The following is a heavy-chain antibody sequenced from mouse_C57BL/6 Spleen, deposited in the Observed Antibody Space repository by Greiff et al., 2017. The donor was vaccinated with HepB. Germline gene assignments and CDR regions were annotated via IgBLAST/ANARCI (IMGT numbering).Heavy chain of an antibody. Sequence: VQLQQSGAELVKAGASVKMSCKASGYTFTSYWMHWVKQRLGQGLAWFAETNPTNGRTYYNEKLKSKATLTVDKSSRTAYMLLSGTTFEDSAVYYCARIKKIVATYFDYGGRGTTLTVSS. V-gene: IGHV1S81*02. J-gene: IGHJ2*01. D-gene: IGHD1-1*01. CDR3: ARIKKIVATYFDY. CDR1: GYTFTSYW. CDR2: TNPTNGRT.